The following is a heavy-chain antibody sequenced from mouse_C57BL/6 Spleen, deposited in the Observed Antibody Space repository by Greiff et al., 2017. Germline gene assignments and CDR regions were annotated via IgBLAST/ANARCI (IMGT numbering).Heavy chain of an antibody. J-gene: IGHJ4*01. CDR2: IYPGDGDT. V-gene: IGHV1-80*01. Sequence: QVQLQQSGAELVKPGASVKISCKASGYAFSSYWMNWVKQRPGKGLEWIGQIYPGDGDTNYNGKFKGKATLTADKSSSTADMQLSSLTSEDSAVYVCARDLPGDYYGSSDRAMDYRGQGTSVTVSS. CDR3: ARDLPGDYYGSSDRAMDY. CDR1: GYAFSSYW. D-gene: IGHD1-1*01.